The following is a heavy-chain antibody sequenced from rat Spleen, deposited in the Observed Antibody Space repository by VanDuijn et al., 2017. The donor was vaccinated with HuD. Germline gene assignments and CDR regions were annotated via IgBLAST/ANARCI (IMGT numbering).Heavy chain of an antibody. CDR3: ARHNSGYGVMDA. CDR1: GFTFSDYN. Sequence: EVQLVESGGGLVQPGRSLKLSCAASGFTFSDYNMAWVRQAPKKGLEWVATIRYAGSSTYYRDSVKGRFTISRDNAKSTLYLQMDSLRSEDTATYYCARHNSGYGVMDAWGQGASVTVSS. CDR2: IRYAGSST. V-gene: IGHV5-7*01. D-gene: IGHD4-3*01. J-gene: IGHJ4*01.